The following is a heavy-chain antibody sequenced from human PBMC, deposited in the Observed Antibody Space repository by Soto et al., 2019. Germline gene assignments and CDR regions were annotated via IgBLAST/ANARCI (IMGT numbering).Heavy chain of an antibody. CDR3: ARGRLVIDY. V-gene: IGHV4-34*01. CDR2: INHSGST. CDR1: GGSFSGYY. J-gene: IGHJ4*02. Sequence: LETLSLTCAVYGGSFSGYYWSWIRQPPGKGLEWIGEINHSGSTNYNPSLKSRVTISVDTSKNQFSLKLSSVTAADTAVYYCARGRLVIDYWGQGTLVTVSS. D-gene: IGHD3-9*01.